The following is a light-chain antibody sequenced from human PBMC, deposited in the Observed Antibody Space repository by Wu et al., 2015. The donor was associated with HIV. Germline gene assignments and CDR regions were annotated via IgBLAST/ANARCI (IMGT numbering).Light chain of an antibody. CDR2: KAS. CDR1: QTISTW. Sequence: DIQMTQSPSTLSASVGDRVTITCRASQTISTWLAWYQRKPGKAPNLLIYKASNLESGVPSRFSGSGSGTDFTLTISSLQPDDFATYYCQHYNSYPWTFGQGTKVEMK. CDR3: QHYNSYPWT. J-gene: IGKJ1*01. V-gene: IGKV1-5*03.